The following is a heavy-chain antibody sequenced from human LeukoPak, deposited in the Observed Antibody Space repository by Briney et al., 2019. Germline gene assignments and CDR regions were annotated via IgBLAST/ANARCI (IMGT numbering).Heavy chain of an antibody. CDR1: GFNFSNYA. CDR3: ANRPTAGRDDFDI. Sequence: QSGGSLRLSCAASGFNFSNYAMSWVRQAPGKGLEWVSSISGSGGNTYFAAFVKGRVTISRDNSNSTLFLQMNSLRDEDTAVYYCANRPTAGRDDFDILGQGTKVAVSS. J-gene: IGHJ3*02. CDR2: ISGSGGNT. V-gene: IGHV3-23*01.